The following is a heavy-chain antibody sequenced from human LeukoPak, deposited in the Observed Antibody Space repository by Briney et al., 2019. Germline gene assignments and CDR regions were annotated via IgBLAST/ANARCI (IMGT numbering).Heavy chain of an antibody. CDR3: AREATVVPAAIQHDAFNT. Sequence: GGSLRLSCAASGFTFSDYYMSWIRQAPGKGLEWVSYISSSGSTIYYADSVKGRFTISRDNAKNSLYLQMNSLRAEDTAVYYCAREATVVPAAIQHDAFNTGGQGTMATVS. CDR1: GFTFSDYY. D-gene: IGHD2-2*02. V-gene: IGHV3-11*01. CDR2: ISSSGSTI. J-gene: IGHJ3*02.